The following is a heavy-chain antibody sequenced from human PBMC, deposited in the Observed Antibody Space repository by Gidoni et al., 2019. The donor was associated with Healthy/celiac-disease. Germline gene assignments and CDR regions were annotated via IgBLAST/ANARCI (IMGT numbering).Heavy chain of an antibody. CDR2: ISGSGGST. CDR3: ARAGFGVVIIRFDP. CDR1: GFTFSSYA. J-gene: IGHJ5*02. Sequence: EVQLLESGGGLVHPGGSLRLSCAASGFTFSSYAMSWVRQAPGKGLEWVSAISGSGGSTYYADSVKGRFTISRDNSKNTLYLQMNSLRAEDTAVYYCARAGFGVVIIRFDPWGQGTLVTVSS. D-gene: IGHD3-3*01. V-gene: IGHV3-23*01.